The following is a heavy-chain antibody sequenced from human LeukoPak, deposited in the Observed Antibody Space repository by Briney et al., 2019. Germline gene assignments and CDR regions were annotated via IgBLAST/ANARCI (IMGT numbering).Heavy chain of an antibody. D-gene: IGHD6-19*01. V-gene: IGHV4-59*01. CDR1: GGSISSYY. Sequence: SETLSLTCTVSGGSISSYYWSWIRQPPGKGLEWIGYIYYSGSTNYNPSLKSRVTISVDTSKNQFSLKLSSVTAADTAVYYCARTLAEGCGDAFDIWGQGTMVTVSS. J-gene: IGHJ3*02. CDR3: ARTLAEGCGDAFDI. CDR2: IYYSGST.